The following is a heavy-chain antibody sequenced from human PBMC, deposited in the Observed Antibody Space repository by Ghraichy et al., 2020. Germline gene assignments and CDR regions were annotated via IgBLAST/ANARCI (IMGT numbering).Heavy chain of an antibody. CDR1: GFTFSSYA. CDR2: ISYDGSNK. V-gene: IGHV3-30-3*01. D-gene: IGHD6-19*01. CDR3: ARDGSGWYGWGYYFDY. J-gene: IGHJ4*02. Sequence: GGSLRLSCAASGFTFSSYAMHWVRQAPGKGLEWVAVISYDGSNKYYADSVKGRFTISRDNSKNTLYLQMNSLRAEDTAVYYCARDGSGWYGWGYYFDYWGQGTLVTVSS.